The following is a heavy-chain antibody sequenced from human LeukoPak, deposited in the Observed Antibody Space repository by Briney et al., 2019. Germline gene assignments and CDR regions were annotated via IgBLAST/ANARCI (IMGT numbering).Heavy chain of an antibody. V-gene: IGHV3-23*01. CDR2: ISGSGGST. Sequence: GGSLRLSCAASGFTFSSYAMSWVRQAPGKGLERVSAISGSGGSTYYADSVKGRFTISRDNSKNTLYLQMNSLRAEDTAVYYCAKDLSTRFTYDSSGPTDYWGQGTLVTVSS. CDR1: GFTFSSYA. CDR3: AKDLSTRFTYDSSGPTDY. D-gene: IGHD3-22*01. J-gene: IGHJ4*02.